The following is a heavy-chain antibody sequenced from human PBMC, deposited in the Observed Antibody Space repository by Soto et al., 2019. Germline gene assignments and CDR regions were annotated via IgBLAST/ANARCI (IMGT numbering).Heavy chain of an antibody. V-gene: IGHV3-30*18. CDR3: AKDQMGRGWRTLDA. CDR1: GLTFSGYG. CDR2: ITYDGSST. Sequence: QVQMVESGVGVVQPGTSLRLSCVVTGLTFSGYGMHWVRQAPGKGLEWVADITYDGSSTYYADAVKGRFTVSRDNSKNILYLQMTSLRGDDTAMYYCAKDQMGRGWRTLDAWGQGTLVIVSS. D-gene: IGHD3-10*01. J-gene: IGHJ5*02.